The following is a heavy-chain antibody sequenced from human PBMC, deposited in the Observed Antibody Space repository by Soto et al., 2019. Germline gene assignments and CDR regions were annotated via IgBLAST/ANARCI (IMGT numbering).Heavy chain of an antibody. Sequence: EVQLLDSGGGLVQPGGSLRLSCAASGFPFSSYAMSWVRQAPGKGLEWVSTVSGSADNTFYADSVKGRFTISRDNSKNSLFLHMSRLRVDDTAVYFCAKARRDTSGWERLFDFWGRGTLVTVSS. D-gene: IGHD6-19*01. J-gene: IGHJ4*02. CDR2: VSGSADNT. CDR1: GFPFSSYA. V-gene: IGHV3-23*01. CDR3: AKARRDTSGWERLFDF.